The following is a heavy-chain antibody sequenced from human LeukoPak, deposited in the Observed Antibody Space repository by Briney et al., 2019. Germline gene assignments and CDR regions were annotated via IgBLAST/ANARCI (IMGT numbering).Heavy chain of an antibody. Sequence: SETLSLTCPVSGGSISSYYWSWIRQPPGMGLEWIGCIYYSGSTNYNPSLKSRVTISVDTSKDQFSLRLTSVTAADRAVYYCARSFLGDWYFDLWGRGTLVAVSS. CDR2: IYYSGST. CDR3: ARSFLGDWYFDL. V-gene: IGHV4-59*01. D-gene: IGHD1-26*01. J-gene: IGHJ2*01. CDR1: GGSISSYY.